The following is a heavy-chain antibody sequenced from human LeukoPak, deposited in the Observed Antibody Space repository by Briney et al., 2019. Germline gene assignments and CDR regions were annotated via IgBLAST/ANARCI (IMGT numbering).Heavy chain of an antibody. CDR3: AKDIFTMVRGVVDY. J-gene: IGHJ4*02. CDR1: GFTLENYA. D-gene: IGHD3-10*01. V-gene: IGHV3-9*01. Sequence: GGSLRLSCGASGFTLENYAINWVRQAPGKGLEWVSGISWNSGSIGYADSVKGRFTISRDNAKNSLYLQMNSLRAEDTALYYCAKDIFTMVRGVVDYWGQGTLVTVSS. CDR2: ISWNSGSI.